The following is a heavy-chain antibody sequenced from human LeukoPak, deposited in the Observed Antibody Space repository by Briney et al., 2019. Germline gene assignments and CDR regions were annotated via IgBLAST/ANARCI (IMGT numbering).Heavy chain of an antibody. V-gene: IGHV4-4*07. CDR1: GGSISSYY. J-gene: IGHJ4*02. Sequence: SETLSLTCTVSGGSISSYYWSWIRQPAGKGLEWIGRIYTTGSTNYNPSLKSRVTMSLDTSKNQFSLKLASVTAADTAVYYCARETISYYYGPGGIDYWGQGTLVTVSS. D-gene: IGHD3-10*01. CDR2: IYTTGST. CDR3: ARETISYYYGPGGIDY.